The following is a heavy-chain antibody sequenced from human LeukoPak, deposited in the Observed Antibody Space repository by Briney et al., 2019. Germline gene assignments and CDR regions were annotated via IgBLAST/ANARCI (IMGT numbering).Heavy chain of an antibody. J-gene: IGHJ3*02. CDR2: INPNSGGT. V-gene: IGHV1-2*02. CDR3: AREEDCSGGSCYGGVAFDI. Sequence: ASVKVSCKASGYTFNGYYMHWVRQAPGQGLEWMGWINPNSGGTNYAQKFQGRVTMTRDMSTSTVYMELSSLRSEDTAVYYCAREEDCSGGSCYGGVAFDIWGQGTMVTVSS. D-gene: IGHD2-15*01. CDR1: GYTFNGYY.